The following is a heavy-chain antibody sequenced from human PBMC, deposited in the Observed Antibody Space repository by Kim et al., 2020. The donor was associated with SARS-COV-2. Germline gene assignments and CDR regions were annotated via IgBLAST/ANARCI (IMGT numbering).Heavy chain of an antibody. CDR3: AKGYSSSWYYFDY. V-gene: IGHV3-23*01. D-gene: IGHD6-13*01. J-gene: IGHJ4*02. Sequence: SATSEEGRFTISRDNSQNQLYLQMNRLRAEDTAVYYCAKGYSSSWYYFDYWGQGTLVTVSS.